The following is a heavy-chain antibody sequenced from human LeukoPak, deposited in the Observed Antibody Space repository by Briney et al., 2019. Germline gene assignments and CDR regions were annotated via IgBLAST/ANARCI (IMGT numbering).Heavy chain of an antibody. CDR1: GRTFSSYA. CDR2: NIPIFGTA. D-gene: IGHD2-2*01. Sequence: GASVKVFCKASGRTFSSYAISWVRQAPGQGLEGMGGNIPIFGTANYAQKFQGRVTITADESTSTAYMELSSLRSEDTAVYYCARDFRSTSCNLGYWGQGTLVTVSS. V-gene: IGHV1-69*13. CDR3: ARDFRSTSCNLGY. J-gene: IGHJ4*02.